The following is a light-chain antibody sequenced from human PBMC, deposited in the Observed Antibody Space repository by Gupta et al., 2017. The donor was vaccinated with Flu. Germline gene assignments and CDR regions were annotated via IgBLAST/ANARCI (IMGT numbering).Light chain of an antibody. V-gene: IGKV3-20*01. CDR1: QSVTSTD. CDR3: QHYSFSSTMYT. J-gene: IGKJ2*01. CDR2: GAS. Sequence: IVLMQSPGTLSLPPGDRATLSCRASQSVTSTDLAWYQQKPGEAPRLLMYGASNRATGISDRFRGGGSGTDFTLNISRLEPEDFAVYYCQHYSFSSTMYTFGQGTKLEIK.